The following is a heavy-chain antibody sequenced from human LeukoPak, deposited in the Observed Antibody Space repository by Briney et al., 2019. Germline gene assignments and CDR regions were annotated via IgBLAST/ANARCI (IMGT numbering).Heavy chain of an antibody. V-gene: IGHV4-59*08. CDR2: IHFSGST. CDR3: ARHREAGIAISSFPYYYYSFYMDV. CDR1: GDSISTYS. J-gene: IGHJ6*03. Sequence: SETLSLMCTVSGDSISTYSWSWIRQPPGKGLEWIGYIHFSGSTSYNPSLKSRVTISLDTSKNQFSLRLTSVAAADTAVYFCARHREAGIAISSFPYYYYSFYMDVWGTETTVTVSS. D-gene: IGHD3-9*01.